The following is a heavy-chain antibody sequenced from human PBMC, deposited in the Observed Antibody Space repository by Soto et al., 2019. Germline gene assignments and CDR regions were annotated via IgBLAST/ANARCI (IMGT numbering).Heavy chain of an antibody. Sequence: QVQLQQWGAGPLRPLETLSLTCGVSGGSFSGYYWAWIRQSPGKGLEWIGEISDRGSINYNPSLTSRVSISVDTSKNHYSLDLRSVTAADTAVYYCARESHDILTGPPWVWYFDLWGRGTLVTMSS. V-gene: IGHV4-34*01. CDR1: GGSFSGYY. J-gene: IGHJ2*01. D-gene: IGHD3-9*01. CDR3: ARESHDILTGPPWVWYFDL. CDR2: ISDRGSI.